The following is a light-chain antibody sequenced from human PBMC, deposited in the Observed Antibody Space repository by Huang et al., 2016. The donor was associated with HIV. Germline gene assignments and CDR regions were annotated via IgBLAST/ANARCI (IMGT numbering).Light chain of an antibody. V-gene: IGKV3-15*01. Sequence: EIVMTQSPATLSVSPGERATLSCRASQSVSSNLAWYQQKPGQAPRLLIYGTSTRASGIPARFSGSGSGTEFTLTISSLQSEDFAVYYCQQFNPWTFDQGTKVEIK. CDR2: GTS. CDR3: QQFNPWT. CDR1: QSVSSN. J-gene: IGKJ1*01.